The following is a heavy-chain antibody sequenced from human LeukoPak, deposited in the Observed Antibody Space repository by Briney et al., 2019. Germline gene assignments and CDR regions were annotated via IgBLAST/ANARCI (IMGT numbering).Heavy chain of an antibody. V-gene: IGHV1-24*01. J-gene: IGHJ4*02. Sequence: GASVKVSCKVSGYTLTELSMHCGREAPGKGLEWMGGFDPEDGETIYAQKFQGRVTITEDTSTDTAYMELSSLRSEDTAVYYCATDLVAPNDYWGQGPLVTVSS. CDR2: FDPEDGET. CDR3: ATDLVAPNDY. CDR1: GYTLTELS. D-gene: IGHD2-15*01.